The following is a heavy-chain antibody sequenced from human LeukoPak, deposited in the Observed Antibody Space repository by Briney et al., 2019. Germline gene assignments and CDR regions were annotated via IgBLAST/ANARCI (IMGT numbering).Heavy chain of an antibody. J-gene: IGHJ4*02. Sequence: ASVKVSCKASGYTFTGYYMHWVRQAPGQGLEWIGWINPHSGGTNYAQKFQGGVTMTRDTSITTAYMELSSLRSDDTAVYYCARDVGEYCSSTNCYASHYWGQGTLVTVSS. CDR1: GYTFTGYY. CDR3: ARDVGEYCSSTNCYASHY. V-gene: IGHV1-2*02. D-gene: IGHD2-2*01. CDR2: INPHSGGT.